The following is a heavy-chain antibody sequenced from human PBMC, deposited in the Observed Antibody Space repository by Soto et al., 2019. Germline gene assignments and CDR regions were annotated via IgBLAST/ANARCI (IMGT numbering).Heavy chain of an antibody. CDR1: GFTFTSSA. CDR3: ARDGRYGGSYASVYFDY. Sequence: GASVKVSCKASGFTFTSSAVQWVRQARGQRLEWIGWIVVGSGSTNYAQKFQERVTMTRDTSTSTVYMELSSLRSEDTAVYYCARDGRYGGSYASVYFDYWGQGTLVTVSS. V-gene: IGHV1-58*01. D-gene: IGHD1-26*01. J-gene: IGHJ4*02. CDR2: IVVGSGST.